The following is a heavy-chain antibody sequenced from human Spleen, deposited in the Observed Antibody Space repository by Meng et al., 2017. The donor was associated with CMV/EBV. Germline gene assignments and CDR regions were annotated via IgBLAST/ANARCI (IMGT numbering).Heavy chain of an antibody. V-gene: IGHV1-24*01. D-gene: IGHD1/OR15-1a*01. J-gene: IGHJ5*02. Sequence: SGNTLHELSVHWVRQTPGKGLEWMGGFPPEDGETIYAQKFRGRVAMTEDTSTDTAYMELSSLRPEDTAVYYCTTDRGWNNYRDWVDPWGQGTLVTVSS. CDR1: GNTLHELS. CDR2: FPPEDGET. CDR3: TTDRGWNNYRDWVDP.